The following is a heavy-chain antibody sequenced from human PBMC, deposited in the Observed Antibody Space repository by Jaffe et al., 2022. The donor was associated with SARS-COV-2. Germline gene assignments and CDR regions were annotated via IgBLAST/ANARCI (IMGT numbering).Heavy chain of an antibody. Sequence: EVQLVESGGGLVQPGGSLRLSCAASGFTFNSYALSWVRQTPGRGLEWVSLISGGGSDTYYADSVRGRFTISRDNSGNTMYLQMNSLRVEDTAVYYCARGTKEYQYYFYMDVWGKGTTVTVSS. V-gene: IGHV3-23*04. J-gene: IGHJ6*03. CDR1: GFTFNSYA. CDR2: ISGGGSDT. D-gene: IGHD1-7*01. CDR3: ARGTKEYQYYFYMDV.